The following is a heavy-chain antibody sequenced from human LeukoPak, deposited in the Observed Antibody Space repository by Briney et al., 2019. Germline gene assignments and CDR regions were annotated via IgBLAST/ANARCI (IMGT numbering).Heavy chain of an antibody. D-gene: IGHD2-15*01. J-gene: IGHJ5*02. CDR2: ISSSGST. V-gene: IGHV4-61*02. Sequence: SETLSLTCTVSGDSISSGDYYWSWIRQPAGKGLEWIGRISSSGSTNYNPSLKSRVTISVDTSKNQFSLKLSSVTAADTAVYYCARLIEGVAASLWFDPWGQGTLVTVSS. CDR1: GDSISSGDYY. CDR3: ARLIEGVAASLWFDP.